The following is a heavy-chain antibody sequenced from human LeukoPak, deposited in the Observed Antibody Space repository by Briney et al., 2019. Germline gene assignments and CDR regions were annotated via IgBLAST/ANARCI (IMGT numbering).Heavy chain of an antibody. CDR1: GGSISSSSYY. J-gene: IGHJ4*02. CDR2: IYYSGST. Sequence: SETLSLTCTVSGGSISSSSYYWSWIRQPPGKGLEWIGYIYYSGSTNYNPSLKSRVTISVDTSKNQFSLKLSSVTAADTAVYYCASVGWDTYYFDYWGQGTLVTVSS. CDR3: ASVGWDTYYFDY. D-gene: IGHD1-26*01. V-gene: IGHV4-61*01.